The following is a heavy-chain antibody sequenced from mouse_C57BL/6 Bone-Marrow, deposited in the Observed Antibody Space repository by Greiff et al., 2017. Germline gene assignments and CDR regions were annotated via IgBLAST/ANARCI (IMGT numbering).Heavy chain of an antibody. V-gene: IGHV1-82*01. Sequence: QVQLKQSGPELVKPGASVKISCKASGYAFSSSWMNWVKQRPGKGLEWIGRIYPGDGDPNYNGKFKGKATLTADKSSSTAYMQLSSLTSEDSAVYFCARGKTGGYWGQGTTLTVSS. CDR3: ARGKTGGY. J-gene: IGHJ2*01. D-gene: IGHD3-2*01. CDR2: IYPGDGDP. CDR1: GYAFSSSW.